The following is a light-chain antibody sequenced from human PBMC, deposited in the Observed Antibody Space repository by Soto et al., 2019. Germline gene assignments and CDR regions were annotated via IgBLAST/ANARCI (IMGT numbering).Light chain of an antibody. CDR3: QQFAASPRT. CDR1: QDISNY. Sequence: DIQMTQSPSSLSASVGDRVTITCQASQDISNYLNWYQQKPGKAPKLLIYDASNLETGVPSRFSGSGSGTDFTLTISRLEPEDFAVYYCQQFAASPRTFGQGTTVEIK. CDR2: DAS. V-gene: IGKV1-33*01. J-gene: IGKJ1*01.